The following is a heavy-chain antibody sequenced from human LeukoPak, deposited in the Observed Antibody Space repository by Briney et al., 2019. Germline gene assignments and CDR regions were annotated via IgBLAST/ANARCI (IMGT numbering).Heavy chain of an antibody. V-gene: IGHV4-30-2*01. CDR3: ARGSKRDGYNYLWFDP. Sequence: MPSQTLSFTCAVSGGSISSGGYSWSWIRQPPGKGLEWIGYIYHSGSTYYNPSLKSRVTISVDRSKNQFSLKLSSVTAADTAVYYCARGSKRDGYNYLWFDPWGQGTLVTVSS. CDR1: GGSISSGGYS. CDR2: IYHSGST. D-gene: IGHD5-24*01. J-gene: IGHJ5*02.